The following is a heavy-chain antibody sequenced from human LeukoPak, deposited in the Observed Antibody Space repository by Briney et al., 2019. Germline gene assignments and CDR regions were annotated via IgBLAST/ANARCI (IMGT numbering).Heavy chain of an antibody. CDR2: IYSGGTT. V-gene: IGHV3-53*01. CDR1: GFTVSSNY. CDR3: ARWDSNYLFFDY. Sequence: GGSLRLSCAVSGFTVSSNYMSWVRQAPGKGLEWVSFIYSGGTTYYADSVRGRFTISRDNSKNTLYLQMNSLRVEDTAVYYCARWDSNYLFFDYWGQGTLVTVSS. J-gene: IGHJ4*02. D-gene: IGHD4-11*01.